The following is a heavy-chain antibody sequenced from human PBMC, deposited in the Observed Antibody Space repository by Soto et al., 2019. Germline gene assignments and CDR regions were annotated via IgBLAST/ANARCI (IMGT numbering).Heavy chain of an antibody. Sequence: GGSLRLSCAASGFTFSNAWMNWVRQAPGKGLEWVGRIKSKTDGGTTDYAAPVKGRFTISRDESKNTLDLQMNSLKTEETAVEYCTYEETSPYDYVWGSYRAYFDYWGQGTLVTVSS. D-gene: IGHD3-16*02. V-gene: IGHV3-15*07. CDR3: TYEETSPYDYVWGSYRAYFDY. CDR2: IKSKTDGGTT. CDR1: GFTFSNAW. J-gene: IGHJ4*02.